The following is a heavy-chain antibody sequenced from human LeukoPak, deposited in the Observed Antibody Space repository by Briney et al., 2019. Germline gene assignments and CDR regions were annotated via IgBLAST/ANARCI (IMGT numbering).Heavy chain of an antibody. J-gene: IGHJ4*02. Sequence: GGSLRLSCAASGFMFRDAAMTWVRQAPGKGLEWVSLIASSGLNTYYADSVRGRFTISRDNSNNTAFLQMNSLRGDDTAVYFCAKGRAYRVYASSDSWGQGTLVTVSS. V-gene: IGHV3-23*01. CDR1: GFMFRDAA. CDR2: IASSGLNT. CDR3: AKGRAYRVYASSDS. D-gene: IGHD2-8*01.